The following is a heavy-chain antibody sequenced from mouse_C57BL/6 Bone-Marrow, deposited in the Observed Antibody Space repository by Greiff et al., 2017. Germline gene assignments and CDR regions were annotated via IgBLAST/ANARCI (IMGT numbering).Heavy chain of an antibody. CDR2: IYPRDGST. V-gene: IGHV1-85*01. Sequence: QVQLQQSGPELVKPGASVKLSCKASGYTFTSYDINWVKQRPGQGLEWIGWIYPRDGSTKYNEKLKGKATLTVETSSSTAYMALHSLTSEDSAVYFCARDYGSSYWYFDVWGTGTTVTVSS. D-gene: IGHD1-1*01. CDR3: ARDYGSSYWYFDV. CDR1: GYTFTSYD. J-gene: IGHJ1*03.